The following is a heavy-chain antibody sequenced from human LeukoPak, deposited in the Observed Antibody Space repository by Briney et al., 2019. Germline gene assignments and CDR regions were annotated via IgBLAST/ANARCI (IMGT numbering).Heavy chain of an antibody. CDR3: ARGVATSYYYYYYYMDV. D-gene: IGHD5-12*01. Sequence: KPGGSLRLSCTASGVTFINYSMNWVRQAPGKGLEWGSSISTNSAFIYYADSVRGRFTISRDNTKNSLYLQMNSLRAEDTAVYYCARGVATSYYYYYYYMDVWGKGTTVTVSS. CDR2: ISTNSAFI. J-gene: IGHJ6*03. CDR1: GVTFINYS. V-gene: IGHV3-21*01.